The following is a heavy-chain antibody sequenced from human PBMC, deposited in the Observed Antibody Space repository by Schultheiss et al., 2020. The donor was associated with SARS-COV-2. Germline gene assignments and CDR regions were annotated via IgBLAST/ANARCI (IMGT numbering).Heavy chain of an antibody. J-gene: IGHJ6*03. Sequence: SETLSLTCTVSGGSISSYYWSWIRQPPGKGLEWIGYIYTSGSTNYNPSLKSRVTMSVDTSKNQFSLKLSSVTAADTAVYYCARYFRPYSGYGDYYYYYMDVWGKGTTVTVSS. V-gene: IGHV4-4*08. CDR3: ARYFRPYSGYGDYYYYYMDV. CDR1: GGSISSYY. D-gene: IGHD5-12*01. CDR2: IYTSGST.